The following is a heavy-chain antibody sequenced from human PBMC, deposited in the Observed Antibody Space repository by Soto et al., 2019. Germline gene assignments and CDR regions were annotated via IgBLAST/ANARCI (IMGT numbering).Heavy chain of an antibody. CDR1: GYTFTSYA. J-gene: IGHJ4*02. CDR2: INAGNGNT. CDR3: ARGGGGAAGTE. V-gene: IGHV1-3*01. D-gene: IGHD6-13*01. Sequence: QVQLVQSGAEVKKPGASVKVSCKASGYTFTSYAMHWVRQAPGQRLEWMGWINAGNGNTKYSQKFQGRVTITRDTSESTAYMELSSLRSEDTAVYYCARGGGGAAGTEWGQGTLVTVSS.